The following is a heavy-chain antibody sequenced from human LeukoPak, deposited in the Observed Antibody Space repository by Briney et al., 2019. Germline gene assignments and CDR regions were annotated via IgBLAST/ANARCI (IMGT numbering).Heavy chain of an antibody. D-gene: IGHD6-19*01. CDR1: GFTFSSYE. J-gene: IGHJ4*02. Sequence: PGGSLRLSCAASGFTFSSYEMNWVRQAPGKGLEWVSYISSSGNPIYYADSVKGRFTVSRDSSKNTLYLQMNSLRAEDTAVYYCAKDISSGWYREDYWGQGTLVTVSS. V-gene: IGHV3-48*03. CDR3: AKDISSGWYREDY. CDR2: ISSSGNPI.